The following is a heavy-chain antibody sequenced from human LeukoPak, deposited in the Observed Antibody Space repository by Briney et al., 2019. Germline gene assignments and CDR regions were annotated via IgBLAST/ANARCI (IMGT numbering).Heavy chain of an antibody. CDR2: INTNTGNP. J-gene: IGHJ4*02. CDR3: ARGFWGSPFDY. V-gene: IGHV7-4-1*02. Sequence: ASVRVSCKASGYTFNNYGISWVRQAPGQGLEWMGWINTNTGNPTYAQGFTGRFVFSLDTSVSTTYLQISSLKAEDTAVYYCARGFWGSPFDYWGQGTLVTVSS. CDR1: GYTFNNYG. D-gene: IGHD3-16*01.